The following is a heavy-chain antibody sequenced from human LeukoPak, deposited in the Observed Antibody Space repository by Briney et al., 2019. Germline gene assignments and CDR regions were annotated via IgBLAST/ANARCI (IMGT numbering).Heavy chain of an antibody. CDR2: IYHSGST. D-gene: IGHD6-19*01. V-gene: IGHV4-34*01. CDR1: GGSFSDYL. Sequence: SETLSLTCAVYGGSFSDYLWNWIRQPPGKGLEWIGEIYHSGSTNYNPSLKSRVTISVDKSKNQFSLKLSSVTAADTAVYYCARDQIAVAGKGFDYWGQGTLVTVSS. J-gene: IGHJ4*02. CDR3: ARDQIAVAGKGFDY.